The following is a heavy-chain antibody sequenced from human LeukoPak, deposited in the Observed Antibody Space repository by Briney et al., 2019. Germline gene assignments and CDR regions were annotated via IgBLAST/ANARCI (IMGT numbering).Heavy chain of an antibody. CDR1: GFTLSSYW. J-gene: IGHJ4*02. CDR3: ARSGPICSGGSCYYRY. Sequence: SGGSLRLSCAASGFTLSSYWMSWVRQAPGKGLEWVANIKQDGSEKYYVDSVKGRFTISRDNAKNSLYLQMNSLRAEDTAVYYCARSGPICSGGSCYYRYWGQGTLVTVSS. D-gene: IGHD2-15*01. V-gene: IGHV3-7*01. CDR2: IKQDGSEK.